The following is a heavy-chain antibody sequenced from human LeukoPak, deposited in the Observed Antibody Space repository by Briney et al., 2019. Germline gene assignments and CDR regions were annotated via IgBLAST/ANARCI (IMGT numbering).Heavy chain of an antibody. CDR2: INPNSGGT. J-gene: IGHJ4*02. CDR1: GYTFISYA. CDR3: ARSSGWKYNIDY. D-gene: IGHD6-19*01. Sequence: ASVKVSCKASGYTFISYAMNWVRQAPGQGLEWMGWINPNSGGTNYAQKFQGRVTMTRDTSISTAYMELSRLRSDDTAMYYCARSSGWKYNIDYWGQGTLVTVSS. V-gene: IGHV1-2*02.